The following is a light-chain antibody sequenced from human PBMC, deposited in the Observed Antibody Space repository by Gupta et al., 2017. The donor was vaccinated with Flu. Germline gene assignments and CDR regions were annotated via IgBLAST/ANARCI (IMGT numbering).Light chain of an antibody. CDR1: SSNIGAGYD. Sequence: QSLLPQPPSVSGAPGQRVTISYPGSSSNIGAGYDVHWYQQLPGTAPKLLIYGNSNRPSGVPDRVSGAKSGTSASLAITGLQAEDEADYYCQSYDSSLSGVVFGGGTKLTVL. V-gene: IGLV1-40*01. J-gene: IGLJ2*01. CDR3: QSYDSSLSGVV. CDR2: GNS.